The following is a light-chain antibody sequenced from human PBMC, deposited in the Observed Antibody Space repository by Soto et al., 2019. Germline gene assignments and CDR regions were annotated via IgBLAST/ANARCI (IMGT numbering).Light chain of an antibody. CDR2: LNSDGSH. CDR1: SGHSSYA. J-gene: IGLJ3*02. Sequence: QLVLTQSPSASASLGASVKLTCTLSSGHSSYAIAWHQQQPEKGPRYLMKLNSDGSHSKGDGIPVRFSGSSSGAERYLTISSLQSEDEADYYCQTWGTGTRGVFGGGTKLTVL. V-gene: IGLV4-69*01. CDR3: QTWGTGTRGV.